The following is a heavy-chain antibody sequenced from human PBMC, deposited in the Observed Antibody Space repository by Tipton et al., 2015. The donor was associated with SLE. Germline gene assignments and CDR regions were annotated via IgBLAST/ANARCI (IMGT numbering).Heavy chain of an antibody. CDR3: ARVHYYGSGGDWFDP. D-gene: IGHD3-10*01. CDR1: GGSISSYY. Sequence: TLSLTCTVSGGSISSYYWSWIRQPPGKGLEWIGYIYYSGSTNYNPSLKSRVTISVDTSKNQFSLKLSSVTAADTAVYYCARVHYYGSGGDWFDPWGQGTLVTVSS. CDR2: IYYSGST. J-gene: IGHJ5*02. V-gene: IGHV4-59*12.